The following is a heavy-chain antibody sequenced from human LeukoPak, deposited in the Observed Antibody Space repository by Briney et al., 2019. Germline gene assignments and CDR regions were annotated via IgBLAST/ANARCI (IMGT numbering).Heavy chain of an antibody. V-gene: IGHV1-24*01. CDR1: GYTLTELS. CDR3: ATNYCSGGSCYPNWFDP. J-gene: IGHJ5*02. Sequence: ASVKVSCKVSGYTLTELSMHWVRQAPGKGLEWMGGFDPEDGETIYAQKSQGRVTMTEDTSTDTAYMELSRLRSEDTAVYYCATNYCSGGSCYPNWFDPWGQGTLVTVSS. D-gene: IGHD2-15*01. CDR2: FDPEDGET.